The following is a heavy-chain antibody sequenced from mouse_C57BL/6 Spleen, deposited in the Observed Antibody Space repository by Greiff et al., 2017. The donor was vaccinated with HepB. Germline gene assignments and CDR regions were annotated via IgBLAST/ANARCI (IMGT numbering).Heavy chain of an antibody. J-gene: IGHJ3*01. CDR2: IWGVGST. V-gene: IGHV2-6*01. CDR3: ASGDEGFAY. CDR1: GFSLTSYG. Sequence: VMLVESGPGLVAPSQCLSITCTVSGFSLTSYGVDWVRQSPGKGLEWLGVIWGVGSTNYNSALKSRLSISKDNSKSQVFLKMNSLQTDDTAMYYCASGDEGFAYWGQGTLVTVSA.